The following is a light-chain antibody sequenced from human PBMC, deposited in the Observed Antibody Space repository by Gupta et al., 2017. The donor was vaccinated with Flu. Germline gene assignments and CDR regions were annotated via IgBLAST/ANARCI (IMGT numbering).Light chain of an antibody. V-gene: IGLV1-44*01. CDR3: TAWDDSRNGWV. CDR1: SSNIGSNT. CDR2: SYN. Sequence: QSVMTQPPSASGTPGQRVTISCSGSSSNIGSNTVTWYQQLPGPAPKLLFYSYNQRPSGVPDRFSGSKFAASASFASNRLHAEDEAAYYCTAWDDSRNGWVFGGGTKLTVL. J-gene: IGLJ3*02.